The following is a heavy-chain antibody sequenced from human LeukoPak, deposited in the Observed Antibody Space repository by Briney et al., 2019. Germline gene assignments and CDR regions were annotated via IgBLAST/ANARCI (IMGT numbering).Heavy chain of an antibody. CDR3: ARGQPYSSSSGNFDY. J-gene: IGHJ4*02. CDR2: ISSSGSTI. D-gene: IGHD6-6*01. CDR1: GFTFSSYE. Sequence: PGGSLRLSCAASGFTFSSYEMNWVRQAPGKGLEWVSYISSSGSTIYYADSVKGRFTISRDNAKNSLYLQMNSLRAEDTAVYYCARGQPYSSSSGNFDYWGQGTLVTVSS. V-gene: IGHV3-48*03.